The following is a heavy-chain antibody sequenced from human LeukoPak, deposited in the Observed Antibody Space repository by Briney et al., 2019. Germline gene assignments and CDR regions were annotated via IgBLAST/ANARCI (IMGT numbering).Heavy chain of an antibody. D-gene: IGHD1-26*01. CDR2: ISNNGGST. CDR3: AKSVGTTVALDY. J-gene: IGHJ4*02. V-gene: IGHV3-64*02. Sequence: GGSLRLSCAASGFTFSSYAMHWVRQAPGKGLEYVSAISNNGGSTYYADSVKGRFTTSRDNSKNTLYLQMGSLRAEDMAVYYCAKSVGTTVALDYWGQGTLVTVSS. CDR1: GFTFSSYA.